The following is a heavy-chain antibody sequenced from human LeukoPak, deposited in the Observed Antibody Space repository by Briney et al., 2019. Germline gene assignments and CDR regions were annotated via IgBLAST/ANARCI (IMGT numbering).Heavy chain of an antibody. V-gene: IGHV3-23*01. CDR2: ISGSGGTT. J-gene: IGHJ6*03. CDR1: GFTFNSYA. CDR3: ANSPKASYYYNYYMDV. Sequence: GSLRLSCAASGFTFNSYAMTWVRQAPGKGLEWVSAISGSGGTTYYADSVKGRFTISRDNSKNTLYLQMNSLRAEDTAVYYCANSPKASYYYNYYMDVWGKGTTVTVSS.